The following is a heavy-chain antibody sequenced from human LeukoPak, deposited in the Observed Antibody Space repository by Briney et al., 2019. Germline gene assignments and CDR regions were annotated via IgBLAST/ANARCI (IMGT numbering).Heavy chain of an antibody. Sequence: SETLSLTCTVSGGSISSYYWSWIRQPPGKGLQWIGYIYYSGSTNYNPSLKSRVTISVDTSKNQFSLKLSSVTAADTAVYYCARDRGSCSGGSCYSDYYYGMDVWGQGTTVTVSS. V-gene: IGHV4-59*01. J-gene: IGHJ6*02. CDR1: GGSISSYY. CDR2: IYYSGST. D-gene: IGHD2-15*01. CDR3: ARDRGSCSGGSCYSDYYYGMDV.